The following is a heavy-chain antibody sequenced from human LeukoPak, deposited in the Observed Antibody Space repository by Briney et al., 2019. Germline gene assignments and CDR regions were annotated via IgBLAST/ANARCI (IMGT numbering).Heavy chain of an antibody. J-gene: IGHJ5*02. V-gene: IGHV3-23*01. CDR3: ARERANYYDNSGFWDFDP. CDR2: ISGRGDST. D-gene: IGHD3-22*01. Sequence: GGSLRLSCVASRFSFRSYAMSWVRLAPGKGLDWVSSISGRGDSTLYADSVKGRFTISRDNSNSALFLQMDGLRVEDTATYYCARERANYYDNSGFWDFDPWGQGTLVTVSS. CDR1: RFSFRSYA.